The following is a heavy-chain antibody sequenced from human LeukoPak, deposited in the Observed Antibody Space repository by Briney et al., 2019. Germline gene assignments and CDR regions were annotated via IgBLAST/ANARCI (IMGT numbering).Heavy chain of an antibody. V-gene: IGHV1-2*02. CDR2: INPNSGGT. CDR3: ARDLWFGELLYCQDY. J-gene: IGHJ4*02. D-gene: IGHD3-10*01. CDR1: GYTFTGYY. Sequence: ASVKVSCKASGYTFTGYYMHWVRQAPGKGREWMGWINPNSGGTNYAQKFQGRVTMTRDTSISTAYMKLSRLRSDDTAVYYCARDLWFGELLYCQDYWGQGTLVTVSS.